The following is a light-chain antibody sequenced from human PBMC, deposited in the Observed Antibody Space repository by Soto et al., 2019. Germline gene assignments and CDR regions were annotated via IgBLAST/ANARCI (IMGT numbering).Light chain of an antibody. CDR2: SAS. V-gene: IGKV1-6*01. Sequence: IQMTQSPSSLSASVGDRVTITCRASQAIRNDLGWYQQKPGKVPKLLIYSASTLQSGVPSRFSGSGSGTDFTLTISSLQPEDFATYYCLQDYIYPYTFGQGTTLEIK. J-gene: IGKJ2*01. CDR3: LQDYIYPYT. CDR1: QAIRND.